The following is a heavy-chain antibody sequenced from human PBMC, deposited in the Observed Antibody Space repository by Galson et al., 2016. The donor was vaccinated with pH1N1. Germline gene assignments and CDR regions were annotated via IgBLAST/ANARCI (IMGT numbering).Heavy chain of an antibody. CDR1: GGSISSSSYY. J-gene: IGHJ4*02. CDR2: IYYSGST. D-gene: IGHD5-18*01. V-gene: IGHV4-39*07. CDR3: ARVPRGEQLYYFDY. Sequence: LSLTCTASGGSISSSSYYWDWIRQPPGKGLEWIGSIYYSGSTYYNPSLKSRVTISVDTSKNQFSLKLSSVTAADTAVFYCARVPRGEQLYYFDYWGQGTLVTVSS.